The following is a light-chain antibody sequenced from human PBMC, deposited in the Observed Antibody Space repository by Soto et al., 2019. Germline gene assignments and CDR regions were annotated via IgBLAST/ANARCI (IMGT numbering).Light chain of an antibody. CDR1: QSVSSSY. Sequence: EIVLTQSPGTLSLSPVERATLSCMASQSVSSSYLAWYQQKPGQAPRLLIYGASSRATGIPDRFSGSGSGTDFTLTINSLQSEDFGVYYCHQYNNWPPSTFGQGTRLEIK. CDR3: HQYNNWPPST. CDR2: GAS. V-gene: IGKV3-20*01. J-gene: IGKJ5*01.